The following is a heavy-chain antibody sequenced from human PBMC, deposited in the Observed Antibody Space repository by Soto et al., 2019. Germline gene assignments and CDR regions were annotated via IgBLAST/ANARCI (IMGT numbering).Heavy chain of an antibody. J-gene: IGHJ6*03. CDR3: ARAGSYGSGSNYYYYYYMEV. D-gene: IGHD3-10*01. V-gene: IGHV1-2*04. Sequence: ASVKVSCKASGYTFTGYYMHCVRQAPGQGLEWMGWINPNSGGTNYAQKFQGWVTMTRDTSISTAYMELSRLRSDDTAVYYCARAGSYGSGSNYYYYYYMEVWGKGTTVTVSS. CDR1: GYTFTGYY. CDR2: INPNSGGT.